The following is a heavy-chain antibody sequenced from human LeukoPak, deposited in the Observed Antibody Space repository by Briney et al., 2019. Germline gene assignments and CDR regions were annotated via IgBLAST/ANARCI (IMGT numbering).Heavy chain of an antibody. Sequence: SETLSLTCAVYGGSFSGYYWSWIRQPPGKGLEWIGEINHSGSTNYNPSLKSRVIISVDTSKNQFSLKLSSVTAADTAVYYCARSATVTTGLDYWGQGTLVTVSS. CDR2: INHSGST. CDR1: GGSFSGYY. CDR3: ARSATVTTGLDY. V-gene: IGHV4-34*01. D-gene: IGHD4-17*01. J-gene: IGHJ4*02.